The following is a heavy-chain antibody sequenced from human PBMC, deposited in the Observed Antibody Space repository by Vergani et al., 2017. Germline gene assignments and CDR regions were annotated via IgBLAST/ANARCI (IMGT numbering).Heavy chain of an antibody. CDR3: AKDRGESYVAYYYYGMDV. CDR1: GFTFDDYT. J-gene: IGHJ6*02. D-gene: IGHD1-26*01. V-gene: IGHV3-43*01. CDR2: ISWDGGST. Sequence: EVQLVESGGVVVQPGGSLRLSCAASGFTFDDYTMHWVRQAPGKGLEWVSLISWDGGSTYYADSVKGRFTISRDNSKNSLYLKMNSLRTEDTALYYCAKDRGESYVAYYYYGMDVWGQGSTVTVSS.